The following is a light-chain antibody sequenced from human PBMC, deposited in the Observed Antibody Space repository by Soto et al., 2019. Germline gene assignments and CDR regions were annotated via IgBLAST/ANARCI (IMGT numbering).Light chain of an antibody. V-gene: IGKV3-20*01. CDR2: GAS. Sequence: EIVLTQSPGTLSLSPGERATLSCRASQSINNNHLAWYQQKPGQAPRLLIYGASSRATGIPDRFSGSGSGTDFTRTINRLEPEDFAVYHCQQYGRSSGTFGQGTKVEIK. CDR3: QQYGRSSGT. CDR1: QSINNNH. J-gene: IGKJ1*01.